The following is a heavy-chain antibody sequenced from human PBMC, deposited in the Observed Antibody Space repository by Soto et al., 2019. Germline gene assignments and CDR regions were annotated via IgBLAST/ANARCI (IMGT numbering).Heavy chain of an antibody. J-gene: IGHJ6*02. CDR3: AKAEYSSGWYPGNYYYGMDV. V-gene: IGHV3-23*01. CDR2: ISGSGGST. D-gene: IGHD6-19*01. CDR1: GFTFSSYA. Sequence: GGSLRLSCAASGFTFSSYARSWVRQAPGKGLEWVSAISGSGGSTYYADSVKGRFTISRDNSKNTLYLQMNSLRAEDTAVYYCAKAEYSSGWYPGNYYYGMDVWGQGTTVTVSS.